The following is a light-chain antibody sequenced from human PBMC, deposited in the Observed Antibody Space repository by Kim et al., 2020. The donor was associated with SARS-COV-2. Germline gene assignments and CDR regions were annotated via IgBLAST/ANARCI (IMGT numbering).Light chain of an antibody. CDR2: WAS. CDR3: QQYYSGPRT. V-gene: IGKV4-1*01. J-gene: IGKJ2*01. CDR1: QTILYSSNNNNY. Sequence: DIVMTQSPDSLAVSLGERATINCRSSQTILYSSNNNNYLAWYQQKPGQPPKLLIFWASTRASGVPDRFGGSGSGTDFTLTISSLQAEDVAVYYCQQYYSGPRTFGQGTKLEI.